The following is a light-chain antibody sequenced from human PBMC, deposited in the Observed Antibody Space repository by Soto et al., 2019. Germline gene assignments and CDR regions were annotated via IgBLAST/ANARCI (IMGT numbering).Light chain of an antibody. CDR2: EAS. J-gene: IGKJ1*01. CDR3: QQYNVYSWT. CDR1: QNINSW. Sequence: DIHITKFPSTLSESLGDRVTITCRASQNINSWLAWYQQTPGKAPKLLIYEASSLEKGVPARFGGSGSGTEFTLTISSLQPDDFATYYCQQYNVYSWTFGQGTKVDIK. V-gene: IGKV1-5*03.